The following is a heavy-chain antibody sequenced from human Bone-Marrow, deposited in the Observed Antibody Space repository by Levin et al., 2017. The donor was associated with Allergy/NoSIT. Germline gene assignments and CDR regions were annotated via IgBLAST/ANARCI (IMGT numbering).Heavy chain of an antibody. CDR1: GVSITSGGYY. CDR3: ARRALFNEAIFD. Sequence: SETLSLTCTVSGVSITSGGYYWSWIRQHPEKGLEFVGYIYHTGRTEYNPSLEGRVTISQDRSENQFSLNLHSVTAADTAVYFCARRALFNEAIFDWGQGTLVTVSS. CDR2: IYHTGRT. V-gene: IGHV4-31*03. D-gene: IGHD3-3*01. J-gene: IGHJ4*02.